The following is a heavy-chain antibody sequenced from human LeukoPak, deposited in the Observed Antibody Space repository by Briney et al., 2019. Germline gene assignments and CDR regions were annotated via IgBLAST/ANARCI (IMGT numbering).Heavy chain of an antibody. Sequence: PSETLSLTCTVSGGSISSSSYYWGWIRQPPGKGLEWIGSIYYSGSTYYNPSLKSRVTISVDTSKNQFSLKLSSVTAADTAVYYCARVTVTRYYYYGMDVWGQGTTVTVS. J-gene: IGHJ6*02. CDR1: GGSISSSSYY. D-gene: IGHD4-17*01. CDR3: ARVTVTRYYYYGMDV. V-gene: IGHV4-39*07. CDR2: IYYSGST.